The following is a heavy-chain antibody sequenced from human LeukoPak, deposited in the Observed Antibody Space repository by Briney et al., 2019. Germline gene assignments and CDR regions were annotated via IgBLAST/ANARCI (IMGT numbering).Heavy chain of an antibody. J-gene: IGHJ4*02. V-gene: IGHV4-31*03. CDR1: GGSISSGGYY. D-gene: IGHD3-22*01. CDR2: IYYSGST. CDR3: ARDVPVRYYDSSGYYYYFDY. Sequence: SQTLSLTCTVSGGSISSGGYYWGWIRQHPGKGLEWIGYIYYSGSTYYNPSLKSRVTISVDTSKNQFSLKLSSVTAADTAVYYCARDVPVRYYDSSGYYYYFDYWGQGTLVTVSS.